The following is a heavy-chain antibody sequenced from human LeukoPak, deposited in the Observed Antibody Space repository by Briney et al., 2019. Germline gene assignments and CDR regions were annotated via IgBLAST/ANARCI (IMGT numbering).Heavy chain of an antibody. D-gene: IGHD3-22*01. Sequence: ASVKVSCKASGYTFTSYGISWVRQAPGQGLEWMGIINPSGGSTSYAQKFQGRVTMTRDTSTSTVYMELSSLRSEDTAVYYCARGGYYDSSGYYYGLDYWGQGTLVTVSS. CDR1: GYTFTSYG. J-gene: IGHJ4*02. V-gene: IGHV1-46*01. CDR3: ARGGYYDSSGYYYGLDY. CDR2: INPSGGST.